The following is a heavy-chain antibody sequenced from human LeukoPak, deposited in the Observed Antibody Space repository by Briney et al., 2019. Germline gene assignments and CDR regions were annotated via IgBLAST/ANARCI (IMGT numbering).Heavy chain of an antibody. CDR2: IFPGDSDT. CDR1: GCFFTSYW. V-gene: IGHV5-51*01. D-gene: IGHD2-2*01. Sequence: AASLQISCKGAGCFFTSYWIGCVRQLPGEGLEWMGIIFPGDSDTRYSPSFHGQVTISADKSISSADLQGSSLKASDTAMYYCARLRSSTGIWFDPWGQGTLVTVSS. J-gene: IGHJ5*02. CDR3: ARLRSSTGIWFDP.